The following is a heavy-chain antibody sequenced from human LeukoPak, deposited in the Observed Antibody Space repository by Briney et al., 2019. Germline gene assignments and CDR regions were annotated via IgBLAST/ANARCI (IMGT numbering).Heavy chain of an antibody. CDR3: AKGRWLTDY. Sequence: PGGSLRLSCAASGFTFNNYGMHWVRQAPGKGLEWVALIRSDGSNKYYTDSVKGRFTISRDNSKNTVFLQMNSLRPEDTAVYYCAKGRWLTDYWGQGTLVTVSS. V-gene: IGHV3-30*02. CDR1: GFTFNNYG. CDR2: IRSDGSNK. D-gene: IGHD5-24*01. J-gene: IGHJ4*02.